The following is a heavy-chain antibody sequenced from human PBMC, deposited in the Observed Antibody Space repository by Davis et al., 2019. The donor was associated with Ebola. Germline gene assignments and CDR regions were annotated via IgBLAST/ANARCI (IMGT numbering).Heavy chain of an antibody. J-gene: IGHJ6*02. Sequence: GGSLRLSCAASGFTLSSYAMHWVRQAPGKGPQWVAVISYDGTDNYYADSVKGRFTISRDNSKNTLYLQMNSLRPEDTAVYYCVKGGSYYGSGSYWVRYYGMDVWGQGTTVTVSS. CDR2: ISYDGTDN. CDR1: GFTLSSYA. CDR3: VKGGSYYGSGSYWVRYYGMDV. D-gene: IGHD3-10*01. V-gene: IGHV3-30-3*01.